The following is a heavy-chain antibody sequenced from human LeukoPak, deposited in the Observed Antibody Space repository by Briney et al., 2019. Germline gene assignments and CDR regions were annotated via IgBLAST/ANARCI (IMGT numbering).Heavy chain of an antibody. Sequence: SETLSLTCGVSRRSITSTNNWAWVRQPPGKGLEWIGEVNLQGSTNYNPSLMGRVAISVDMSENHISLQLTSVTAADTAVYYCAREGGPYRPLDYSGQGTLVTVSS. CDR2: VNLQGST. V-gene: IGHV4-4*02. CDR3: AREGGPYRPLDY. CDR1: RRSITSTNN. J-gene: IGHJ4*02.